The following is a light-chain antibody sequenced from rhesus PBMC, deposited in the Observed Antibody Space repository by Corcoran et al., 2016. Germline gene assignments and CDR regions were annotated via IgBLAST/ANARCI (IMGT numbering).Light chain of an antibody. CDR3: QHYYSTPLT. CDR1: QGITND. Sequence: DIQMTQSPSSLSASVGDRVTITCRASQGITNDLAWYQQKPGETPKLLIYEASSLQIGIPSQFSGSGSGTDFTLTISSLQSEDFATYYCQHYYSTPLTFGGGTKVEIK. CDR2: EAS. J-gene: IGKJ4*01. V-gene: IGKV1-25*01.